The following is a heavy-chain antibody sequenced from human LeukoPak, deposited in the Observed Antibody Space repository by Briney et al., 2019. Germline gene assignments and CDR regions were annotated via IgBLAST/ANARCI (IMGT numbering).Heavy chain of an antibody. Sequence: GASVKVSCKASGGTFSSYAISWVRQAPGQGLEWMGGIIPIFGTANYAQKFQGRVTITADESTSTAYMELSSLKASDTAMYYCVSLEMATDYWGQGTLVTVSS. CDR1: GGTFSSYA. CDR3: VSLEMATDY. V-gene: IGHV1-69*01. CDR2: IIPIFGTA. D-gene: IGHD5-24*01. J-gene: IGHJ4*02.